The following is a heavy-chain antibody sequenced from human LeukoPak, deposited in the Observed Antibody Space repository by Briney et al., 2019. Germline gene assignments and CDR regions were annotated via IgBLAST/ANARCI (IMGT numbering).Heavy chain of an antibody. CDR1: GYSFTSYW. Sequence: GESLKISCKGSGYSFTSYWIGWVRQTPGKGLEWMGIIYPGDSDTRYSPSFQGQVTISADKSISTAYLQWSSLKASDTAMYYCARRIRITIFGATLGGAFDIWGQGTMVTVSS. V-gene: IGHV5-51*01. D-gene: IGHD3-3*01. J-gene: IGHJ3*02. CDR3: ARRIRITIFGATLGGAFDI. CDR2: IYPGDSDT.